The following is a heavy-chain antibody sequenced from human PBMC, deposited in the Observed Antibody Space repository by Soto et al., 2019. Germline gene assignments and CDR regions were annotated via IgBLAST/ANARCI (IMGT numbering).Heavy chain of an antibody. CDR1: GGSFSGYY. J-gene: IGHJ6*03. V-gene: IGHV4-34*01. CDR3: ARGLVRPLLLQYSGTSYMDV. D-gene: IGHD5-12*01. CDR2: INHSGST. Sequence: SETLSLTCAVYGGSFSGYYWSWIRQPPGKGLEWIGEINHSGSTNYNPSLKSRVTISVDTSKNQFSLKLSSVTAADTAVYYCARGLVRPLLLQYSGTSYMDVWGTGTTVTVSS.